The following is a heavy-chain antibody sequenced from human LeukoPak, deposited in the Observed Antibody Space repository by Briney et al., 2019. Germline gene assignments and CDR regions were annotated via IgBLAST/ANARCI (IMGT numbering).Heavy chain of an antibody. D-gene: IGHD3-3*01. CDR3: ARVILRFLERSGSYYGMDV. Sequence: ASVKVSCKASGYTFTSYDINWVRQATGQGLEWMGWMNPNSGNTGYAQKFQGRVTMTRNTSISTAYMELSSLRSEDTAVYYCARVILRFLERSGSYYGMDVWGQGTTVTVSS. CDR2: MNPNSGNT. V-gene: IGHV1-8*01. J-gene: IGHJ6*02. CDR1: GYTFTSYD.